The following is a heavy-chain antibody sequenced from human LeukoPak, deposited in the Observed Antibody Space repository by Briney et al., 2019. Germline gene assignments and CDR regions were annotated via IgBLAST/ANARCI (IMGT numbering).Heavy chain of an antibody. CDR1: GGSISSYY. V-gene: IGHV4-59*01. D-gene: IGHD1/OR15-1a*01. CDR2: IYYSGST. J-gene: IGHJ5*02. CDR3: ATSITGANIFDP. Sequence: SETLSLTCTVSGGSISSYYWSWIRQPPGKGLEWIGYIYYSGSTNYNPSLKSRVTISVDTSKNQFSLKLSSVTAADTAVYYCATSITGANIFDPWGQGTLVTVSS.